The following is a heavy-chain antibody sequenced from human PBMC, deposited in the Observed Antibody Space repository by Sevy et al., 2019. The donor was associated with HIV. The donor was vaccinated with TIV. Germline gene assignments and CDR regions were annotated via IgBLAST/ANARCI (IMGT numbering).Heavy chain of an antibody. Sequence: ASVKVSCKASGGTFSSYAISWVRQAPGQGLEWMGGIIPIFGTANYAQKFQGRVTITADESTSTAYMELSSLRSEDTAVYYCARSERGVTIFGVVIMEGGAFDIWGQGTMVTVSS. CDR1: GGTFSSYA. J-gene: IGHJ3*02. D-gene: IGHD3-3*01. CDR2: IIPIFGTA. CDR3: ARSERGVTIFGVVIMEGGAFDI. V-gene: IGHV1-69*13.